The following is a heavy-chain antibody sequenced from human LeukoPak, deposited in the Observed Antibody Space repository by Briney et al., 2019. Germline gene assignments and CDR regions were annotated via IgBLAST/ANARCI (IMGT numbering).Heavy chain of an antibody. CDR3: ARGLPYYDFWSGYYNYYYYYMDV. J-gene: IGHJ6*03. CDR2: MNLKIGNT. V-gene: IGHV1-8*01. D-gene: IGHD3-3*01. Sequence: ASAKDSCKDPGYTPTSYDIYSVRQATRQRLEWMSWMNLKIGNTGYEQNFKGRGTMTRNTSISTAYMEMSSLRSEDTVVYYCARGLPYYDFWSGYYNYYYYYMDVWGKGTTVTVSS. CDR1: GYTPTSYD.